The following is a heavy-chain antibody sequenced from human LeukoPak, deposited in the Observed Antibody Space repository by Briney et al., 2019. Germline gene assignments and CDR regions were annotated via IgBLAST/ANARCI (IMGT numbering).Heavy chain of an antibody. V-gene: IGHV4-39*07. CDR1: GGSISSGGYY. J-gene: IGHJ5*02. Sequence: PSETLSLTCTVSGGSISSGGYYWSWIRQPPGKGLEWIGEINHGGSTNYNPSLKSRVTISVETSKNQSSLKLSSVTAADTAVYYCANAAPFCSGGSCYQPNWFDPWGQGTLVTVSS. D-gene: IGHD2-15*01. CDR3: ANAAPFCSGGSCYQPNWFDP. CDR2: INHGGST.